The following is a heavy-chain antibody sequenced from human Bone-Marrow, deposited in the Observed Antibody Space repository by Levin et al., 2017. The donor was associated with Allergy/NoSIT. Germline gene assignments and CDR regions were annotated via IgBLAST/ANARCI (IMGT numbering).Heavy chain of an antibody. Sequence: SVKVSCKASGGTFSSYTISWVRQAPGQGLEWMGRIIPILGIANYAQKFQGRVTITADKSTSTAYMELSSLRSEDTAVYYCAREYQLLPAYYYYGMDVWGQGTTVTVSS. J-gene: IGHJ6*02. CDR3: AREYQLLPAYYYYGMDV. CDR2: IIPILGIA. CDR1: GGTFSSYT. D-gene: IGHD2-2*01. V-gene: IGHV1-69*04.